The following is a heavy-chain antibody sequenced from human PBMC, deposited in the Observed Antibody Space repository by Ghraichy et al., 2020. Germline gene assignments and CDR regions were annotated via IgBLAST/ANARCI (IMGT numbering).Heavy chain of an antibody. CDR3: ARDKAVAGTAENYYYYYYGMDV. CDR1: GGSVSSGSYY. Sequence: SETLSLTCTVSGGSVSSGSYYWSWIRQPPGKGLEWIGYIYYSGSTNYNPSLKSRVTISVDTSKNQFSLKLSSVTAADTAVYYCARDKAVAGTAENYYYYYYGMDVWGQGTTVTVSS. CDR2: IYYSGST. D-gene: IGHD6-19*01. J-gene: IGHJ6*02. V-gene: IGHV4-61*01.